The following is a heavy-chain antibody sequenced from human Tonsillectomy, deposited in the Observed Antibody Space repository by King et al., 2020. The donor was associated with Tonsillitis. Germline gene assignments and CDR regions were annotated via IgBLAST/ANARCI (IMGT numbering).Heavy chain of an antibody. CDR3: ARYCTSSSCYYGMDV. Sequence: VQLVQSGAEVKKPGASVKVSCKASGYTFTSYDINWVRQATGQGLEWMGGMNPNSGNTGYAQKCQGRVTMTRDTSISTAYLERSSLRSEDTAVYYCARYCTSSSCYYGMDVWGQGTTVTVSS. V-gene: IGHV1-8*01. CDR1: GYTFTSYD. D-gene: IGHD2-15*01. CDR2: MNPNSGNT. J-gene: IGHJ6*02.